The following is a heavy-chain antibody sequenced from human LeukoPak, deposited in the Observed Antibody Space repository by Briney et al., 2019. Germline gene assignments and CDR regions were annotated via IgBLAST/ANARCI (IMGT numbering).Heavy chain of an antibody. V-gene: IGHV4-59*01. CDR2: IYYCGST. CDR1: GGSISSYY. CDR3: ARDEYNWFDP. J-gene: IGHJ5*02. Sequence: PSETLSLTCTVSGGSISSYYWSWIRQPPGKGLEWIGYIYYCGSTNYNPSLKSRVTISVDTSKNQFSLKLSSVTAADTAVYYCARDEYNWFDPWGQGTLVTVSS.